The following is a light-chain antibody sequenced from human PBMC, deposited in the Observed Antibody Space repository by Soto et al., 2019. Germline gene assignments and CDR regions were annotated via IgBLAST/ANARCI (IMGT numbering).Light chain of an antibody. CDR1: QSVSSK. CDR3: HQRQRWPRT. Sequence: EIVMTQSPATLSVSPGERAALSFRASQSVSSKLAWYQQKPGQAPRLLIHGASTRAAGIPARFSGSGSGTDFTLTITSLEPEDFAFYYCHQRQRWPRTFGQGTKVDIK. J-gene: IGKJ1*01. V-gene: IGKV3-11*01. CDR2: GAS.